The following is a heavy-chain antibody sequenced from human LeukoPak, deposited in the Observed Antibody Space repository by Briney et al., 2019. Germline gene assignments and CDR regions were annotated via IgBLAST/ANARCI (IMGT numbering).Heavy chain of an antibody. V-gene: IGHV4-34*01. J-gene: IGHJ4*02. CDR3: ARGTLYSGWSYYFDD. CDR1: GGSFSGYY. Sequence: SETLSLTCAVYGGSFSGYYWSWIHQPPGKGLEWIGSVYYSGTTSSNPSLKSRVTISVDMSKNEFSLRLRSVTAADTAMYYCARGTLYSGWSYYFDDWGQGNQVTVSS. CDR2: VYYSGTT. D-gene: IGHD6-19*01.